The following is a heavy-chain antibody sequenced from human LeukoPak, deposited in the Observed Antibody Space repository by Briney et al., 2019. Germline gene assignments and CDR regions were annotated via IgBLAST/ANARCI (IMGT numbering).Heavy chain of an antibody. CDR1: GFTFSDYY. CDR3: AKDLKEVVPAADCFDY. D-gene: IGHD2-2*01. V-gene: IGHV3-11*01. J-gene: IGHJ4*02. Sequence: GGSLRLSCAASGFTFSDYYMSWIRQAPGKGLEWVSYISSSGSTIYYADSVKGRFTISRDNAKNSLYLQMNSLRAEDTAVYYCAKDLKEVVPAADCFDYWGQGTLVTVSS. CDR2: ISSSGSTI.